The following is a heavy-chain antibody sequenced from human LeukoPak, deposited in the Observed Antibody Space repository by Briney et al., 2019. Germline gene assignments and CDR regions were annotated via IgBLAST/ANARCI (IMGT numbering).Heavy chain of an antibody. Sequence: GGSLRLSCAASGFTFNTYSMTWVRQAPGKGLEWLSYISSSSDAILYADSVKGRFTVSRDNAKNSLYLHMNSLRDEDTAVYYCARENWFKFDYWGQGSLVTVSS. J-gene: IGHJ4*02. CDR3: ARENWFKFDY. D-gene: IGHD3-10*01. V-gene: IGHV3-48*02. CDR1: GFTFNTYS. CDR2: ISSSSDAI.